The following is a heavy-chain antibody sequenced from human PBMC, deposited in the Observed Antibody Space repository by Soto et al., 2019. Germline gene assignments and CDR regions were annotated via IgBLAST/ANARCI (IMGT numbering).Heavy chain of an antibody. V-gene: IGHV4-31*03. CDR2: TYHNDNT. D-gene: IGHD3-22*01. J-gene: IGHJ5*02. CDR3: ARGMYAYYDSSGVQIRFDP. Sequence: QVQLQESGPGLVKPSQTLILTCTVPGGSISSGGYYWSWIRHPPGKGLEWIGYTYHNDNTYYTPSLKSRVAISVDTSKNQFTLKLSSVTAADTAMYYCARGMYAYYDSSGVQIRFDPWGQGTLVTVSS. CDR1: GGSISSGGYY.